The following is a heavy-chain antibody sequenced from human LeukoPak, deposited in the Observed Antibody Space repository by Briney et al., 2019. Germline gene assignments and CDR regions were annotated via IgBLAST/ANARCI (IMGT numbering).Heavy chain of an antibody. CDR1: GFTFSSYS. CDR3: ARWADRGSGYYPQYYFDY. J-gene: IGHJ4*02. V-gene: IGHV3-21*04. Sequence: KPGGSLRLSCAASGFTFSSYSMNWVRQAPGKAMEWVSSITSSGTYIFYADSVKGRFTISRDNAKNSLYLQMDSLGPEDTAVYYCARWADRGSGYYPQYYFDYWGQGTLVTVSS. D-gene: IGHD3-22*01. CDR2: ITSSGTYI.